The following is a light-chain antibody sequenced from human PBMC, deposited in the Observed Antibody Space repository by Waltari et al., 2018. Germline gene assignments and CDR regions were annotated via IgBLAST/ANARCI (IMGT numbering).Light chain of an antibody. J-gene: IGKJ5*01. CDR2: WAS. Sequence: DIVMTQSPDSLAVSLGERATLNCKSSQRVLYTSNNKNYLPWYQQKPGQPPKLLIYWASTRVSGVPDRFSGSGSGTDFTLTISSLQAEDVAVYHCQQYHSSPSFGQGTRLEIK. CDR1: QRVLYTSNNKNY. V-gene: IGKV4-1*01. CDR3: QQYHSSPS.